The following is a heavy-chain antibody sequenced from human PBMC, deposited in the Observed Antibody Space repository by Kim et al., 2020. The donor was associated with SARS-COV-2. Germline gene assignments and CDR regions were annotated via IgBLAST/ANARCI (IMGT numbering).Heavy chain of an antibody. V-gene: IGHV1-46*03. J-gene: IGHJ6*02. CDR2: INPSGGST. CDR3: ARAAGIQLLFRYYYGMDV. Sequence: ASVKVSCKASGYTFTSYYMHWVRQAPGQGLEWMGIINPSGGSTSYAQKFQGRVTMTRDTSTSTVYMELSSLRSEDTAVYYCARAAGIQLLFRYYYGMDVWGQGTTVTVSS. CDR1: GYTFTSYY. D-gene: IGHD5-18*01.